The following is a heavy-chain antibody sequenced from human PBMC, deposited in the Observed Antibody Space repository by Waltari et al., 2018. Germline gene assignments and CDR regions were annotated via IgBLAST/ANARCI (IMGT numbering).Heavy chain of an antibody. CDR3: ARDVSYGFDI. CDR2: IRSDGSGT. V-gene: IGHV3-74*01. J-gene: IGHJ3*02. Sequence: ELQLVESGGDLVQPGGSLRLSCAASGFTFNRHWMHWVRQAPGKGLVGVPYIRSDGSGTTYADSVKGRFTISRDNAKNTLYLQMNSLRAEDTAVYYCARDVSYGFDIWGQGTMVTVSS. CDR1: GFTFNRHW.